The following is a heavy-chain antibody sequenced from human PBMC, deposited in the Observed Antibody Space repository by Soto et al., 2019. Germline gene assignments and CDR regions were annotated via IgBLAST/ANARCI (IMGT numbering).Heavy chain of an antibody. CDR3: ARDRVVVVPAAIYYYYGMDV. D-gene: IGHD2-2*02. Sequence: PSETLSLTCTVSGGSISSSGYYWSWIRQHPGKGLEWIGYIYYSGSTYYNPSLKSRVTISVDTSKNQFSLKLSSVTAADTAVYYCARDRVVVVPAAIYYYYGMDVWGQGTTVTVSS. CDR1: GGSISSSGYY. J-gene: IGHJ6*02. V-gene: IGHV4-31*03. CDR2: IYYSGST.